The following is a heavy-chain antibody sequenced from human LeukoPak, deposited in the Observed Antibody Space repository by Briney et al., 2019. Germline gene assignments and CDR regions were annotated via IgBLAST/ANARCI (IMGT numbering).Heavy chain of an antibody. Sequence: ASVKVSCKASGYTFTSYYMHWVRQAPGQGLEWMGIINPSGGSTSYAQKFQGRVTMTRDTSTSTVYMELSSLRSEDTAVYYCARGEVDYDFWSGYYYYGMDAWGQGTTVTVSS. D-gene: IGHD3-3*01. CDR2: INPSGGST. CDR3: ARGEVDYDFWSGYYYYGMDA. J-gene: IGHJ6*02. CDR1: GYTFTSYY. V-gene: IGHV1-46*01.